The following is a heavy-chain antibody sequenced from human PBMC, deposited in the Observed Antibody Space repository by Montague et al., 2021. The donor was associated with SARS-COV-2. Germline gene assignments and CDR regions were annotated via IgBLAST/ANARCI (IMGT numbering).Heavy chain of an antibody. CDR3: AKEREVVRAARTLVAFDL. V-gene: IGHV4-34*01. CDR1: GGTYSVSY. J-gene: IGHJ3*01. CDR2: INLSKAA. Sequence: SETLSLTCAVYGGTYSVSYFRLLRPSTRSGRGRVAVINLSKAANSNPSPKTRIGVSVDTSKNQFTLKLTSVTAADTAMYYCAKEREVVRAARTLVAFDLWGPVTIVCVVS. D-gene: IGHD2-2*01.